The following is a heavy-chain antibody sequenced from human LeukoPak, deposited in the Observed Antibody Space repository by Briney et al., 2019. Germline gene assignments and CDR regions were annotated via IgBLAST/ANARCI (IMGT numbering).Heavy chain of an antibody. J-gene: IGHJ4*02. Sequence: SETLSLTCAVYGGSFSGYYWSWIRQPPGKGLEWIGEINHSGSTNYNPSLKSRVTISVDTSKNQFSLKLSSVTAADTAVYYCARDVYDFWSGYIDYWGQGTLVTVSS. D-gene: IGHD3-3*01. CDR2: INHSGST. V-gene: IGHV4-34*01. CDR3: ARDVYDFWSGYIDY. CDR1: GGSFSGYY.